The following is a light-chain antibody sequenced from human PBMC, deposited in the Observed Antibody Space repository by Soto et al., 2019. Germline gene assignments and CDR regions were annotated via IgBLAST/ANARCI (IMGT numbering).Light chain of an antibody. V-gene: IGLV2-14*01. Sequence: QSALTQPASVSGSPGQSITISCTGSSSDVGDYNYVSWYQQYPGKAPKLMIYDVSNRPSRVSNRFSGSKSGNTASLTISGPQAEDEADYYCSSYTGSSTFVVFGGGTKLTV. CDR3: SSYTGSSTFVV. CDR1: SSDVGDYNY. CDR2: DVS. J-gene: IGLJ2*01.